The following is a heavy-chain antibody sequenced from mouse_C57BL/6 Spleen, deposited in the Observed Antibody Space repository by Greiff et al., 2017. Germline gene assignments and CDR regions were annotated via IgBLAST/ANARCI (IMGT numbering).Heavy chain of an antibody. D-gene: IGHD1-1*02. CDR3: ARGGGLYYFDY. V-gene: IGHV3-6*01. J-gene: IGHJ2*01. Sequence: DVQLQESGPGLVKPSQSLSLTCSVTGYSITSGYYWNWIRQFPGNKLEWMGYISYDGSNNYNPSLKNRISITRDTSKNQFFLTLNSVTTEDTATYYCARGGGLYYFDYWGQGTTLTVSS. CDR2: ISYDGSN. CDR1: GYSITSGYY.